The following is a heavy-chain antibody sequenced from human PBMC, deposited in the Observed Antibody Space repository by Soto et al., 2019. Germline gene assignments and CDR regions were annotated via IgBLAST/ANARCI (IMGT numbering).Heavy chain of an antibody. CDR1: GFTLSNAW. D-gene: IGHD2-8*02. J-gene: IGHJ4*01. Sequence: GGSLRLSCAASGFTLSNAWINWVGRAPGKGLEWVGRIRSKTSGGTTDFAAPVKGRFAISRDDSKDMVYLQMNSLRTEDTAVYYCTTDSLFTGVLVRFDFWGHGTLVTVSS. V-gene: IGHV3-15*07. CDR2: IRSKTSGGTT. CDR3: TTDSLFTGVLVRFDF.